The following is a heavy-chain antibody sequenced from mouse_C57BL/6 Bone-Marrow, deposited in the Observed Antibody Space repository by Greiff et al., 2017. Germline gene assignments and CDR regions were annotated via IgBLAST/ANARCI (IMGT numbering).Heavy chain of an antibody. V-gene: IGHV1-42*01. J-gene: IGHJ4*01. CDR1: GYSFTGYY. Sequence: EVKLVESGPELVKPGASVKISCKASGYSFTGYYMNWVKQSPEQSLEWIGEINPSTGGTTYNQKFKAKATLTVDKSSSTAYMQLKSLTSEDSAVYYCARDLLWYPSAMDYWGQGTSVTVSS. CDR3: ARDLLWYPSAMDY. D-gene: IGHD2-1*01. CDR2: INPSTGGT.